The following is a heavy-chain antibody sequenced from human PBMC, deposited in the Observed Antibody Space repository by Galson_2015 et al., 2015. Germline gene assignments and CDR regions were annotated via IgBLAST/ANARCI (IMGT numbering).Heavy chain of an antibody. Sequence: ALRLSCAASGFTFDDYAMHWVRHAPGKGLEWVSGISWNSGSIGYADSVKGRFTISRDNAKNSLYLQMNSLRAEDTALYYCAKDGTRPYSSGWYYFDYWGQGTLVTVSS. CDR3: AKDGTRPYSSGWYYFDY. V-gene: IGHV3-9*01. D-gene: IGHD6-19*01. CDR2: ISWNSGSI. CDR1: GFTFDDYA. J-gene: IGHJ4*02.